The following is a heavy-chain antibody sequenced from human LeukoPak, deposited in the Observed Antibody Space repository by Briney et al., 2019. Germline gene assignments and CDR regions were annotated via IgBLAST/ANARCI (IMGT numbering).Heavy chain of an antibody. CDR3: ARRDAYEDSSGYYQYYFDY. V-gene: IGHV1-2*02. Sequence: ASVKVSCKASGYTFTGYYMHWVRQAPGQGLEWMGWINPNSGGTNYTQKFQGRVTMTRDQSISTAYMELSRLRSDDTAVYYCARRDAYEDSSGYYQYYFDYWGQGPLVTVSS. J-gene: IGHJ4*02. D-gene: IGHD3-22*01. CDR1: GYTFTGYY. CDR2: INPNSGGT.